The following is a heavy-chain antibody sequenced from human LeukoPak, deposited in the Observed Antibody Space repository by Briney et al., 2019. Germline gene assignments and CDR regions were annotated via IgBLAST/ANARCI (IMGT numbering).Heavy chain of an antibody. CDR2: IYHSGST. CDR1: GGSISSGGYY. Sequence: SETLSLTCTVSGGSISSGGYYWSWIRQPPGKGLEWIGYIYHSGSTYYNPSLKSRVTISVDRSKNQFSLKLSSVTAADTAVYYCARDRVTPNSGDAFDIWGQGTMVTVSS. CDR3: ARDRVTPNSGDAFDI. D-gene: IGHD7-27*01. V-gene: IGHV4-30-2*01. J-gene: IGHJ3*02.